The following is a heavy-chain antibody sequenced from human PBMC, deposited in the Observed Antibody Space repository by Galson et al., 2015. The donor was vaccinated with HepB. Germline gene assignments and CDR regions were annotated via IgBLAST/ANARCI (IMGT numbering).Heavy chain of an antibody. V-gene: IGHV6-1*01. CDR1: GDSVSSNSAA. J-gene: IGHJ4*02. CDR2: TYYRSKWYN. Sequence: CAISGDSVSSNSAAWNWIRQSPSRGLEWLGRTYYRSKWYNDYAVSVKSRITINPDTSKNQFSLQLNSVTPEDTAVYYCARNRYYDILTPPFDYWGQGTLVTVSS. CDR3: ARNRYYDILTPPFDY. D-gene: IGHD3-9*01.